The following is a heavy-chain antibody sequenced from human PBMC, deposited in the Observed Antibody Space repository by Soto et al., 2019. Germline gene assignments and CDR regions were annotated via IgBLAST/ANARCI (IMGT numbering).Heavy chain of an antibody. CDR2: IYYSGST. J-gene: IGHJ4*02. D-gene: IGHD6-13*01. V-gene: IGHV4-59*01. CDR3: ARDQYSRYSSSWYYFDY. CDR1: GGSISSYY. Sequence: ASDTLSLTCTVSGGSISSYYWSWIRQPPGKGLEWIGYIYYSGSTNYNPSLKSRVTISVDTSKNQFSLKLSSVTAADTAVYYCARDQYSRYSSSWYYFDYWVQVTLVTV.